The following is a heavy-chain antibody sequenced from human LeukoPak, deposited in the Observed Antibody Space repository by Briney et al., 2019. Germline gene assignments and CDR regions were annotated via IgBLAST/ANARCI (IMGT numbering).Heavy chain of an antibody. Sequence: SETLSLTCAVYGGSFSGYYWSWIRQPPGKGLEWIGEINHSGSTNYNPSLKSRVTISVDTSKNQFSLKLSSVTAADTAVYYCARQNRGRGVSPLFDYWGQGTLVTVSS. V-gene: IGHV4-34*01. CDR2: INHSGST. D-gene: IGHD2/OR15-2a*01. J-gene: IGHJ4*02. CDR3: ARQNRGRGVSPLFDY. CDR1: GGSFSGYY.